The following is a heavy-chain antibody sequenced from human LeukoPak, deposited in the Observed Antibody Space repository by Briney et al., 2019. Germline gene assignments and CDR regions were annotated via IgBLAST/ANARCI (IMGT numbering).Heavy chain of an antibody. CDR3: ARTREQWQVLDY. V-gene: IGHV3-30*03. CDR1: GLSFSSYG. CDR2: ISHEGSNQ. D-gene: IGHD6-19*01. Sequence: PGGSLRLSCAASGLSFSSYGMHWVRQAPGKGLEWVAVISHEGSNQYYADSVKGRFTISRDNSENMVFLQMNSLRAEDTAVYYCARTREQWQVLDYWGQGTLVTVSS. J-gene: IGHJ4*02.